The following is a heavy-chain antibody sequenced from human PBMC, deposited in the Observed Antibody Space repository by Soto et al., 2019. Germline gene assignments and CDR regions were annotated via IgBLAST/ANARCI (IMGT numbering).Heavy chain of an antibody. Sequence: QVQLVQSGAEVKKPGSSVKVSCKASGGTLSSYTISWVRQAPGQGLEWMGRIIPILGIANYAQKFQGRVTITADKSTSTAYMELSSLRSEDTAVYYCARTLYSSSWYFYFDYWGQGTLVTVSS. CDR3: ARTLYSSSWYFYFDY. CDR1: GGTLSSYT. D-gene: IGHD6-13*01. J-gene: IGHJ4*02. CDR2: IIPILGIA. V-gene: IGHV1-69*02.